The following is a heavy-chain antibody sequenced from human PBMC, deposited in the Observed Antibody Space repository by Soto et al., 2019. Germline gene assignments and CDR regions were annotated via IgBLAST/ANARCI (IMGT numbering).Heavy chain of an antibody. CDR3: ARGGFKSGTTFNNWFDP. J-gene: IGHJ5*02. CDR2: INHSGST. CDR1: GGSFSGYY. V-gene: IGHV4-34*01. D-gene: IGHD1-7*01. Sequence: PSETMSSTCAVYGGSFSGYYWSWIRQPPGKGLEWIGEINHSGSTNYNPSLKSRVTISVDTSKNQFSLKLSSVTAADTAVYYCARGGFKSGTTFNNWFDPWGQGTLVTVSS.